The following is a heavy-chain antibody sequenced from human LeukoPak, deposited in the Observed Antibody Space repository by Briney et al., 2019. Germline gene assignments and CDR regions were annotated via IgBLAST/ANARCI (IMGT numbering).Heavy chain of an antibody. CDR3: ASPVGATTVRAFDI. CDR2: TRNEADIYTT. V-gene: IGHV3-72*01. D-gene: IGHD1-26*01. J-gene: IGHJ3*02. Sequence: GGSLRLSCTASGFIFSDHYMDWVRQAPGKGLEWVGRTRNEADIYTTKYAASVKGRFTISRDDSKNSLYLQMNSLKTEDTAVYYCASPVGATTVRAFDIWGQGTMVTVSS. CDR1: GFIFSDHY.